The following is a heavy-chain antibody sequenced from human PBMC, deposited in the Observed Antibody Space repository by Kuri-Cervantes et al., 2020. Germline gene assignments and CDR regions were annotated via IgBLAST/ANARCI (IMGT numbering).Heavy chain of an antibody. CDR1: GFTFGDYA. V-gene: IGHV3-49*03. Sequence: GESLKISCTASGFTFGDYAMSWFRQAPGKGLEWVGFIRSKAYGGTTGYAASVKGRFTISRDDSKSIAYLQMNSLKTEDTAVYYCTRDGTIFGVDTGSWGQGTLVTVSS. CDR3: TRDGTIFGVDTGS. CDR2: IRSKAYGGTT. D-gene: IGHD3-3*01. J-gene: IGHJ4*02.